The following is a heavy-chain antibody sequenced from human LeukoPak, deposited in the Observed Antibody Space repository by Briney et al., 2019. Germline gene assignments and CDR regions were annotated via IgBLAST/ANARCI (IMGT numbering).Heavy chain of an antibody. CDR1: GFSLDNSE. D-gene: IGHD2-2*01. V-gene: IGHV3-23*01. CDR3: AKEVGYCSSTSCLIAVAGTNYFDY. Sequence: GGSLRLSCAASGFSLDNSEMNWVRQAPGKGLEWVSAISGSGGSTYYADSVKGRFTISRDNSKNTLYLQMNSLRAEDTAVYYCAKEVGYCSSTSCLIAVAGTNYFDYWGQGTLVTVSS. J-gene: IGHJ4*02. CDR2: ISGSGGST.